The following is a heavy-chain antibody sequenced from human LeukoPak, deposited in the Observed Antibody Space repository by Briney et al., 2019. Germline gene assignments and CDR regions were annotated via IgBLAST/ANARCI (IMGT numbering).Heavy chain of an antibody. CDR2: ISSSSSYI. J-gene: IGHJ6*02. CDR1: GFTFSSYS. V-gene: IGHV3-21*01. Sequence: GGSLRLSCAASGFTFSSYSMNWVRQAPGKGLEWVSSISSSSSYIYYADSVKGGFTISRENAKNSLYLQMNSLRAEDTAVYYCARVGCSSTSCDMYYYYGMDVWGQGTTVTVSS. CDR3: ARVGCSSTSCDMYYYYGMDV. D-gene: IGHD2-2*02.